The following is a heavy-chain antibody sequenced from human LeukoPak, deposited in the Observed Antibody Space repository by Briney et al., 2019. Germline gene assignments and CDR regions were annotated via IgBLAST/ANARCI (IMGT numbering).Heavy chain of an antibody. CDR2: IYYSGST. CDR1: GGSISSGDYY. CDR3: ARAGAALGY. V-gene: IGHV4-30-4*01. J-gene: IGHJ4*02. Sequence: PSETLSLTCTVSGGSISSGDYYWSWIRQPPGKVLEWIGYIYYSGSTYYNPSLKSRVTISVDTSKNQFSLKLSPVTAADTAAYYCARAGAALGYWGQGTLVTVSS. D-gene: IGHD6-6*01.